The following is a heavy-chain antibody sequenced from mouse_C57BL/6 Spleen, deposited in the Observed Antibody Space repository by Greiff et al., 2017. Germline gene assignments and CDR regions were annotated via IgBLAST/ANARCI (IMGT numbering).Heavy chain of an antibody. CDR3: ARDQPRGLLDAMDD. Sequence: DVKLQESGPGLVKPSQSLSLTCSVTGYSITSGYYWNWIRQFPGNKLEWMGYISYDGSNNYNPSLKNRISITRDTSKNQFFLKLNSVTTEDTATYYCARDQPRGLLDAMDDWGQGTSVTVAS. V-gene: IGHV3-6*01. D-gene: IGHD2-10*01. CDR2: ISYDGSN. J-gene: IGHJ4*01. CDR1: GYSITSGYY.